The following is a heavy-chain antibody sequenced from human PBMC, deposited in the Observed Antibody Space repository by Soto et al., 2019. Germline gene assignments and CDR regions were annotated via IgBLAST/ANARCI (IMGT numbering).Heavy chain of an antibody. J-gene: IGHJ6*03. V-gene: IGHV4-59*01. Sequence: QVQLQESGPGLVKPSETLSLTCTVSGGSISSYYWSWLRQPPGKGLEWIGYIYYSGSTNYNPSLKSRVTISVDTSKNQFSLKLSSVTAADTAVYYCARASHYDFWSGYSLYYYYMDVWGKGTTVTVSS. CDR2: IYYSGST. CDR3: ARASHYDFWSGYSLYYYYMDV. D-gene: IGHD3-3*01. CDR1: GGSISSYY.